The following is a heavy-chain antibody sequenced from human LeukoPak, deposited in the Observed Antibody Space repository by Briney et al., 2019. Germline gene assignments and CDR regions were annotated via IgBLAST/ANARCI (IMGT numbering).Heavy chain of an antibody. V-gene: IGHV3-20*04. CDR3: ARGGMGGWFPTSSIHV. Sequence: RPGGSLRLSCAASGFTFDDYGMSWVRQAPGKGLEWVSGINWNGGSTGYADSVKDRFTISRDNAKNSLYLQMNSLRAEDTALYYCARGGMGGWFPTSSIHVWGQGTLVTVSS. CDR1: GFTFDDYG. CDR2: INWNGGST. D-gene: IGHD3-16*01. J-gene: IGHJ4*02.